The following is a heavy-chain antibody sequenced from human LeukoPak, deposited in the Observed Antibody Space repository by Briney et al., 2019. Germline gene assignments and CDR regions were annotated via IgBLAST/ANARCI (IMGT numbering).Heavy chain of an antibody. CDR2: INPNSGGT. V-gene: IGHV1-2*02. CDR3: ARDRAVAESAEFDY. Sequence: ASVKVSCKASGYTFTGYYVHWVRQAPGQGLEWMGWINPNSGGTNFAQKFQGRVTMTSDTSISTAYMELSRLRSDDTAVYYCARDRAVAESAEFDYWGQGTLVTVSS. D-gene: IGHD6-19*01. J-gene: IGHJ4*02. CDR1: GYTFTGYY.